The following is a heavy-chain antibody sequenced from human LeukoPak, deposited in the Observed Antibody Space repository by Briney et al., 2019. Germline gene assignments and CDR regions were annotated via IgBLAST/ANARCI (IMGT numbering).Heavy chain of an antibody. V-gene: IGHV3-48*03. CDR3: ARDAYYYGSGSDLDY. Sequence: GGSLRLSCAASGFTFSSYEMNWVRQAPGEGLEWVSYISSSGSTIYYADSVKGRFTISRDNAKTSLYLQMNSLRAEGTAVYYWARDAYYYGSGSDLDYWGQGTLVTVSS. J-gene: IGHJ4*02. D-gene: IGHD3-10*01. CDR2: ISSSGSTI. CDR1: GFTFSSYE.